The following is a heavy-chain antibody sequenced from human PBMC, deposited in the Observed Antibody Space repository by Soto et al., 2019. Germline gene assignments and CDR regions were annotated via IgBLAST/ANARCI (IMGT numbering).Heavy chain of an antibody. D-gene: IGHD3-3*01. V-gene: IGHV3-30-3*01. CDR3: ARTGAYDFWSGYSYCYYYGMDV. CDR1: GFTFSSYA. CDR2: ISYDGSNK. J-gene: IGHJ6*02. Sequence: QVQLVESGGGVVQPGRSLRLSCAASGFTFSSYAMHWVRQAPGKGLEWVAVISYDGSNKYYADSVKGRFTISRDNSKNTLYLQMNSMRAEDTAVYYCARTGAYDFWSGYSYCYYYGMDVWGQGTTVTVSS.